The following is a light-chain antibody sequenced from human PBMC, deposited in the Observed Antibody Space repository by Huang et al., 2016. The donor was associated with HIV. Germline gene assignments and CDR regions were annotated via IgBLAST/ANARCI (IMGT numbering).Light chain of an antibody. J-gene: IGKJ4*01. Sequence: EIVLTQSPVTLSLSPGKRATFSCRASQNIGTYLAWYQHKPGQAPRLLFYDASIRATDIPARCSGSGSGNDFTLTINSLDPEDFAVYYCQQRSNWPLTFGGGTKLEIK. CDR2: DAS. V-gene: IGKV3-11*01. CDR3: QQRSNWPLT. CDR1: QNIGTY.